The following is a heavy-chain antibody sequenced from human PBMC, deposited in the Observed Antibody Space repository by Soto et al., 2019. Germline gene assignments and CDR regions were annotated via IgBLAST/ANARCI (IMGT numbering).Heavy chain of an antibody. V-gene: IGHV1-18*01. CDR3: AREDCSSTSCYLGVDY. CDR2: ISGYNGHT. CDR1: GYTLINYG. Sequence: ASVKGSCQASGYTLINYGITWVRQAPGQGLEWMGWISGYNGHTKYAQKLQGRVTMTTDTSTSTAYMELRSLRSDDTAVYYCAREDCSSTSCYLGVDYWGQGTLVTVSS. D-gene: IGHD2-2*01. J-gene: IGHJ4*02.